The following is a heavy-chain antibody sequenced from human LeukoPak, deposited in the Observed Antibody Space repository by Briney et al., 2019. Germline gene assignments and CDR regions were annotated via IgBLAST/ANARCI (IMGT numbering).Heavy chain of an antibody. CDR2: IYYSGGT. CDR3: ARDRGPGYCSSTSCYGDAFDI. CDR1: GGSISSYY. V-gene: IGHV4-59*01. Sequence: SETLSLTCTVSGGSISSYYWSWIRQPPGKGLEWIGYIYYSGGTNYNPSLKSRVTILSEKSKTQFSLKLSSVTAADTAVYYCARDRGPGYCSSTSCYGDAFDIWGQGTMVTVSS. D-gene: IGHD2-2*03. J-gene: IGHJ3*02.